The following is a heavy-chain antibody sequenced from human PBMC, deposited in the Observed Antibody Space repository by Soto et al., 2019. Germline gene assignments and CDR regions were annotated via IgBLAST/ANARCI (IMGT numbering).Heavy chain of an antibody. J-gene: IGHJ6*02. D-gene: IGHD3-22*01. CDR2: RWYDGSNK. V-gene: IGHV3-33*01. CDR3: ARHTYYYDSSGSLVDV. Sequence: GSLRLSCAASGFSFSSYGMHWVRQAPGKGLEWVGVRWYDGSNKYYADSVKGRFTISRDNSKNTLYLQMNSLRAEDTGVYYCARHTYYYDSSGSLVDVWGQGNMVTVS. CDR1: GFSFSSYG.